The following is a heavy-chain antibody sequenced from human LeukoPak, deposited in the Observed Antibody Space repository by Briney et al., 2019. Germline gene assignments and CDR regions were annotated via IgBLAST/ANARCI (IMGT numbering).Heavy chain of an antibody. CDR2: IYYSGST. CDR1: GGSISSSSYY. D-gene: IGHD2-2*01. J-gene: IGHJ4*02. CDR3: ARDVGEYCSSTNCYASHY. V-gene: IGHV4-39*07. Sequence: SETLSLTCTVSGGSISSSSYYWGWIRQPPGKGLEWIGSIYYSGSTYYNPSLKSRVTISVDTSKNQFSLKLSSVAAADTAVYYCARDVGEYCSSTNCYASHYWGQGTLVTVSS.